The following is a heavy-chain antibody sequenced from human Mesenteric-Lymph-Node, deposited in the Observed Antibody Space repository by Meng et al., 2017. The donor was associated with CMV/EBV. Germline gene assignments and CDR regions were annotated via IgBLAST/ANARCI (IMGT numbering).Heavy chain of an antibody. Sequence: FSGFSLTTNGVGVGWIRQPPGKALEWLAVIYWDDDKRYSPSLKSRLTITKDSSKNQVVLIMTNMDPVDTGTYYCAHRPIIRGDGFDFWGQGTLVTVSS. J-gene: IGHJ4*02. CDR3: AHRPIIRGDGFDF. D-gene: IGHD3-10*01. CDR2: IYWDDDK. V-gene: IGHV2-5*02. CDR1: GFSLTTNGVG.